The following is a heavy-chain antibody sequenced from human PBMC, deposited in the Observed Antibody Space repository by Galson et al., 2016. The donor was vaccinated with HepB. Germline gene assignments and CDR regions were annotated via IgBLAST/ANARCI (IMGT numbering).Heavy chain of an antibody. CDR2: INQDGGEK. J-gene: IGHJ4*02. D-gene: IGHD3-10*01. V-gene: IGHV3-7*01. CDR3: ARTSSRGLIIGGDYFDS. CDR1: GFTFSTYW. Sequence: SLRLSCAVSGFTFSTYWMSWVRQAPGKGLEWVANINQDGGEKYYLDSVKGRFTISRDNAQNSLYLQMSSLRVEDTAVYYCARTSSRGLIIGGDYFDSRGQGTLVTVSS.